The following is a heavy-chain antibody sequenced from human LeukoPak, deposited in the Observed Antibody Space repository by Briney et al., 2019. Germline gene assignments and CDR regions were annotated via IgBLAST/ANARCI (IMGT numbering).Heavy chain of an antibody. Sequence: GGSLRLSCAVSGFTFSSYSMNWVRQAPGKGLEWVSYISTGSTTIYYADSVKGRFTISRDNAKNSLYLQMNSLRAEDTAVYYCAASANYYYMDVWGKGTTVTISS. J-gene: IGHJ6*03. CDR3: AASANYYYMDV. V-gene: IGHV3-48*01. D-gene: IGHD1-26*01. CDR1: GFTFSSYS. CDR2: ISTGSTTI.